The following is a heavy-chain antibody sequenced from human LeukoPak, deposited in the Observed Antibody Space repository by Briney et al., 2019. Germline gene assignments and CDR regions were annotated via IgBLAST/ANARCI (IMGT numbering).Heavy chain of an antibody. Sequence: GGSLRLSCAASGFTFSTYTMNWVRQAPGKGLEWLSYITSSSSTIYYAVSVKGRFTISRDNAKNSLYLQMNSLRDEDTAVYYCARGPYGDYVDAFDIWGQGTMVTVSS. CDR1: GFTFSTYT. J-gene: IGHJ3*02. V-gene: IGHV3-48*02. CDR3: ARGPYGDYVDAFDI. D-gene: IGHD4-17*01. CDR2: ITSSSSTI.